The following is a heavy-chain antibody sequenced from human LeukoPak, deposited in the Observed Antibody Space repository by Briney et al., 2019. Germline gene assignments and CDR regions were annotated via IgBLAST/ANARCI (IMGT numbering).Heavy chain of an antibody. CDR3: AREEGGSYEYYFDY. D-gene: IGHD1-26*01. V-gene: IGHV3-21*01. Sequence: GGSLRLSCAASGFTFSSYSMNWVRQAPGKGLEWVSSISSSSSYIYYADSVKGRFTISRDNAKNSLYLQMNSLRAEDTAVYYCAREEGGSYEYYFDYWDQGTLVTVSS. J-gene: IGHJ4*02. CDR2: ISSSSSYI. CDR1: GFTFSSYS.